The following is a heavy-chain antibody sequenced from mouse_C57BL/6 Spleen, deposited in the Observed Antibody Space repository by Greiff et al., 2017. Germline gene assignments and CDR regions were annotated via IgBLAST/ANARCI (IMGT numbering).Heavy chain of an antibody. CDR1: GFTFSSYA. J-gene: IGHJ1*03. V-gene: IGHV5-4*01. Sequence: EVQVVESGGGLVKPGGSLKLSCAASGFTFSSYAMSWVRQTPEKRLEWVATISDGGSYTYYPDNVKGRFTISRDNAKNNLYLQMSHLKSEDTAMYYCARGGGSNFWYFDVWGTGTTVTVSS. CDR2: ISDGGSYT. CDR3: ARGGGSNFWYFDV. D-gene: IGHD2-5*01.